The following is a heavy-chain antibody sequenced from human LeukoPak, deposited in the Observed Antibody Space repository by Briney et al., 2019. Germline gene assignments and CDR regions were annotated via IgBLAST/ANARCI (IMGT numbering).Heavy chain of an antibody. J-gene: IGHJ5*02. CDR2: IYSSGST. V-gene: IGHV4-4*07. D-gene: IGHD3-10*01. Sequence: SETLSLTCIVSGGSISNSYWGWIRQPAGEGLEWIGRIYSSGSTNYNPSLKSRVTMSVDTSKNQFFLKLTSVTAADTAVYYCVRGDGSGTYWFDPWGQGTLVTVSS. CDR1: GGSISNSY. CDR3: VRGDGSGTYWFDP.